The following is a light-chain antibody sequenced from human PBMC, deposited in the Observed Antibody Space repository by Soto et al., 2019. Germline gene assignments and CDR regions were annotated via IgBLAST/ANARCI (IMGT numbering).Light chain of an antibody. CDR2: SND. V-gene: IGLV1-47*02. CDR3: AAWDDSLRGHWA. Sequence: VVTQPPSASGTPGQRVTISCSGSSSNIGNTYVNWYQQFPGTAPKLLIFSNDHRPSGVPDRFSGSKSGTSAYLAISGLRSEDEADYYCAAWDDSLRGHWAFGGGTKLTVL. CDR1: SSNIGNTY. J-gene: IGLJ3*02.